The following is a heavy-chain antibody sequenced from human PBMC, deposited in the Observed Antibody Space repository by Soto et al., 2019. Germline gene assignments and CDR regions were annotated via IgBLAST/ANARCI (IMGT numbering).Heavy chain of an antibody. V-gene: IGHV3-23*01. D-gene: IGHD6-13*01. CDR1: GFTFSTAW. CDR2: ISGSGGAT. CDR3: AKGEQQPLRGYYYYYGMDV. J-gene: IGHJ6*02. Sequence: GSLRLSCAASGFTFSTAWMSWVRQAPGKGLEWVSTISGSGGATYYADSVKGRFTISRDNSKNTLYLQMNSLRAEDTAVYYCAKGEQQPLRGYYYYYGMDVWSQGTTVTVSS.